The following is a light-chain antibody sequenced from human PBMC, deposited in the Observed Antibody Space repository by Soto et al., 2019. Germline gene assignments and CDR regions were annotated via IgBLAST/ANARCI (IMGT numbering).Light chain of an antibody. CDR1: QSLLHITGETF. J-gene: IGKJ5*01. CDR2: EVS. CDR3: MQSTQLPPT. V-gene: IGKV2D-29*02. Sequence: DVVKTQTPLSLSVAPGQPASIPCKSSQSLLHITGETFLFWYLQKPGQSPQLLIYEVSTRVSGVPDRFSGSGSGTDFTLEISRVETDDVGIYYCMQSTQLPPTFGQGTRLENK.